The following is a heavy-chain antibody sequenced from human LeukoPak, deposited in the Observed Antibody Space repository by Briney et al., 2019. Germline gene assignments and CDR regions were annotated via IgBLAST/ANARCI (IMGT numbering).Heavy chain of an antibody. Sequence: SETLSLTCTVSGGSISSYYWSWIRQPPGKGLEWIGYIYYSGSTNYNPSLKSRVTISVDTSKNQFSLKLSSVTAADTAVYYCARYRCSGGSCSHDYWGQGTLVAVSS. CDR1: GGSISSYY. CDR2: IYYSGST. J-gene: IGHJ4*02. CDR3: ARYRCSGGSCSHDY. V-gene: IGHV4-59*08. D-gene: IGHD2-15*01.